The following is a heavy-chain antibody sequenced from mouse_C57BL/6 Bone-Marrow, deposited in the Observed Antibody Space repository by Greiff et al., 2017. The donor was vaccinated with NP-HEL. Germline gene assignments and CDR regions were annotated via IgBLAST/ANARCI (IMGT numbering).Heavy chain of an antibody. CDR1: GYTFTSYW. CDR2: IDPSDSDT. CDR3: ARGFAY. V-gene: IGHV1-52*01. J-gene: IGHJ3*01. Sequence: QVQLQQPGAELVRPGSSVKLSCKASGYTFTSYWMHWVKQRPIQGLEWIGNIDPSDSDTHYNQKFKDKATLTVDNSSSTAYMQLSSLTSEDSAVYYWARGFAYWGQGTLVTVSA.